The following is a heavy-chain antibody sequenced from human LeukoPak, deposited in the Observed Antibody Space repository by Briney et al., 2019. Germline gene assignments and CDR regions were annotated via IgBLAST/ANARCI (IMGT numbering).Heavy chain of an antibody. CDR2: IYHTGST. CDR1: GGSINNDDYS. CDR3: ARGCRWLRLFVDAFDI. J-gene: IGHJ3*02. Sequence: SETLSLTCAVSGGSINNDDYSWSWIRQPPRKGLEWIGYIYHTGSTYYSPSLKSRVTMSVDRSKNQFSLNLSSVTAADTAVYYCARGCRWLRLFVDAFDIWGQGTMVTVSS. D-gene: IGHD5-12*01. V-gene: IGHV4-30-2*01.